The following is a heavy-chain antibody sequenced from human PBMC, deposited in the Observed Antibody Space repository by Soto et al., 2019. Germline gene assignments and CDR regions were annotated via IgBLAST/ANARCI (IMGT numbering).Heavy chain of an antibody. CDR1: GFTFSSYA. CDR3: ARAPGDCSGGSCYSGYYYYYMDV. CDR2: ISYDGSNK. V-gene: IGHV3-30*04. Sequence: GGSLRLSCAASGFTFSSYAMHWVRQAPGKGLEWVAVISYDGSNKYYADSVKGRFTISRDNSKNTLYLQMNSLRAEDTAVYYCARAPGDCSGGSCYSGYYYYYMDVWGEGTTVTVSS. J-gene: IGHJ6*03. D-gene: IGHD2-15*01.